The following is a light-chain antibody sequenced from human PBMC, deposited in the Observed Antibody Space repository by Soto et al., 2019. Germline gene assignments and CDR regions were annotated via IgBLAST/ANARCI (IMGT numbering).Light chain of an antibody. V-gene: IGKV3-20*01. J-gene: IGKJ1*01. CDR1: LSVGSDY. Sequence: EIEWRQNQRTLAVSGGGVAIGSCRTSLSVGSDYLAWYQQKPGQAPRILIFGASGRATGIPDRFSGSGSGTAFNLTMRTLDPDDFAVYYCEPYGRASGTFGQGTKVEIK. CDR2: GAS. CDR3: EPYGRASGT.